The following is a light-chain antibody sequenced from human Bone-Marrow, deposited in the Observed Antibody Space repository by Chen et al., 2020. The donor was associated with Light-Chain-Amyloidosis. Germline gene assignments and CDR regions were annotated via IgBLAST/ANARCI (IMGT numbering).Light chain of an antibody. CDR1: RSDIGSFNL. CDR3: CSYAGSRTFWV. J-gene: IGLJ3*02. V-gene: IGLV2-23*02. Sequence: SLPPPTPSLFCSPGPAVTYPPPGSRSDIGSFNLVSWYQHHPGKAPKLILFEVNMRPSGVSNRFSGSKSGNAASLTISGLQAEDEADYYCCSYAGSRTFWVFGGGTKLTVL. CDR2: EVN.